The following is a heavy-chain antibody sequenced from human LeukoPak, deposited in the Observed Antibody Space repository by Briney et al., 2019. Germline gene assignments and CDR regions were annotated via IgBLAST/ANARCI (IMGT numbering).Heavy chain of an antibody. Sequence: GGSLRLSCAASGFTVSSNYMSWVRQAPGKGLEWVSIIYSGGSTFYADSVKGRFTISRDNSKNTLYLQMNSLRAEDTALYHCARKGLGGELGGFDYWGQGTLVTVSS. CDR3: ARKGLGGELGGFDY. V-gene: IGHV3-53*01. CDR2: IYSGGST. D-gene: IGHD3-16*01. J-gene: IGHJ4*02. CDR1: GFTVSSNY.